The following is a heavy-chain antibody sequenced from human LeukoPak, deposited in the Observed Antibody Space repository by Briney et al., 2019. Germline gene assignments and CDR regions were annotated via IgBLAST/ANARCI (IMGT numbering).Heavy chain of an antibody. V-gene: IGHV4-4*02. Sequence: SETLSLTCAVSGGSISSSNWWSWVRPPPGKGLEWIGEIYHSGSTNYNPSLKSRVTISVDKSKNQFSLKLSSVTAADTAVYYCARDLYYDFWSGAYYFDYWGQGTLVTVSS. CDR3: ARDLYYDFWSGAYYFDY. D-gene: IGHD3-3*01. J-gene: IGHJ4*02. CDR2: IYHSGST. CDR1: GGSISSSNW.